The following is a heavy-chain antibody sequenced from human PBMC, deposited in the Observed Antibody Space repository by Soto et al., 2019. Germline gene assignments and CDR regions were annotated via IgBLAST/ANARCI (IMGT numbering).Heavy chain of an antibody. CDR3: ATVYGDYPWYFDY. J-gene: IGHJ4*02. D-gene: IGHD4-17*01. Sequence: SVKVSCKASGGTFSSYTISWVRQAPGQGLEWMGRIIPILGIANYAQKFQGRVTITADKSTSTAYMELSSLRSEDTAVYYCATVYGDYPWYFDYWGQGTLVTVSS. CDR2: IIPILGIA. V-gene: IGHV1-69*02. CDR1: GGTFSSYT.